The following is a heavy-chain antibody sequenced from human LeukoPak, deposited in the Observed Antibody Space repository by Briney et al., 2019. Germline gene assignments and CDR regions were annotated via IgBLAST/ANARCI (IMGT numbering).Heavy chain of an antibody. CDR1: GFTFSSYA. Sequence: GGSLRLSCAASGFTFSSYAMHWVRQAPGKGLEYVSAISSNGGSTYYANSVKGRFTISRDNSKNTLYLQMGSLRAEDMAVYYCARECGRGAFDIWGQGTMVTVSS. CDR2: ISSNGGST. V-gene: IGHV3-64*01. CDR3: ARECGRGAFDI. D-gene: IGHD2-15*01. J-gene: IGHJ3*02.